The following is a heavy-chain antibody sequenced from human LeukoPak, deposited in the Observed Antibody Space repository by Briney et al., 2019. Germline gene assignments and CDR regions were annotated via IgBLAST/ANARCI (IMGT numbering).Heavy chain of an antibody. V-gene: IGHV3-48*01. D-gene: IGHD3-22*01. Sequence: GGSLRLSCAASGFTFNTYTMNWVRQAPGKGLEWVSYISGSSGIIDYADSVRGRFTISRDNAKNSLYLQMNSLRAEDTAVYYCARSRGEDYYDSSGHFDYWGQGTLVTVSS. CDR3: ARSRGEDYYDSSGHFDY. CDR1: GFTFNTYT. J-gene: IGHJ4*02. CDR2: ISGSSGII.